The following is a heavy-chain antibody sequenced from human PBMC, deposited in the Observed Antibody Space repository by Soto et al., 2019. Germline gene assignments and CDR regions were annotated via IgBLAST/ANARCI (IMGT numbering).Heavy chain of an antibody. CDR1: GFTFSSYG. J-gene: IGHJ4*02. V-gene: IGHV3-33*01. D-gene: IGHD3-9*01. Sequence: QVQLVESGGGVVQPGRSLRLSCAASGFTFSSYGMHWVRQAPGKGREWVAVIWYDGSNKYYADSVKGRFTIARDNSKNTMYLQINSLRAEDTAVYYCARERTAYYDILTGYYNPYYWGQGTLVTVSS. CDR2: IWYDGSNK. CDR3: ARERTAYYDILTGYYNPYY.